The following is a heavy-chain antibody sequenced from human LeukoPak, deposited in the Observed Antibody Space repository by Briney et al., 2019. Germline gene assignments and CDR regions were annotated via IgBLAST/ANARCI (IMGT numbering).Heavy chain of an antibody. D-gene: IGHD2-2*01. J-gene: IGHJ1*01. CDR1: GGSFSGYY. V-gene: IGHV4-34*01. CDR3: ERHIPDIVVVPAAQEDFQH. CDR2: INHSGST. Sequence: SETLSLTCAVYGGSFSGYYWSWIRQPPGKGLEWIGEINHSGSTNYNPSLKSRVTISVDTSKNQFSLKLSSVTAADTAVYYCERHIPDIVVVPAAQEDFQHWGQGTLVTVSS.